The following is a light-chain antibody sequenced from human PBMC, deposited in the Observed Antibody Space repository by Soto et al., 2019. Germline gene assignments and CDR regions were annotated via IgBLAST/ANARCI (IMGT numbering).Light chain of an antibody. CDR1: HSDVGSYNL. CDR3: CSYAGSFSVI. CDR2: EDS. J-gene: IGLJ2*01. Sequence: QSALTQPASVSGSPGQSITISCTGTHSDVGSYNLVSWYQQHPGKAPKLIIYEDSKRPSGVSNRFSGSKSGYTASLTISGLEAEDEADYYCCSYAGSFSVIVGGGTKLTVL. V-gene: IGLV2-23*01.